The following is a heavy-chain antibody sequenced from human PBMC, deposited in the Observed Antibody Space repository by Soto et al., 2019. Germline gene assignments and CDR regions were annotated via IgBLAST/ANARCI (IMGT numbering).Heavy chain of an antibody. CDR3: SRQGAIFGVVTNYFDY. CDR1: GFTFSDYY. D-gene: IGHD3-3*01. Sequence: QVQLVESGGGLVKPGESLRLSCAASGFTFSDYYMSWIRQAPGMGLEWVSYIGTSVSNIHYADSVKGRFIISRDNAKNSLFLQVNSLRAEDTAVYYCSRQGAIFGVVTNYFDYLGQGALVTGSS. CDR2: IGTSVSNI. J-gene: IGHJ4*02. V-gene: IGHV3-11*01.